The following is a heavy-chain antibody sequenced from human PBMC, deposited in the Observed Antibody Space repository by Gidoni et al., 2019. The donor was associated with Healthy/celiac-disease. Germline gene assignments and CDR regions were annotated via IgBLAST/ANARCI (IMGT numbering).Heavy chain of an antibody. V-gene: IGHV4-31*03. D-gene: IGHD4-17*01. CDR3: AREPNYGADGMDV. CDR2: IYYSGST. CDR1: GGSISRGGYY. Sequence: QVQLQESGPGLVKPSQTLSLTCTVPGGSISRGGYYWRWLRQHPGKGLEWIGYIYYSGSTYYNPSLKSRVTISVDTSKNQFSLKLSSVTAADTAVYYCAREPNYGADGMDVWGQGTTVTVSS. J-gene: IGHJ6*02.